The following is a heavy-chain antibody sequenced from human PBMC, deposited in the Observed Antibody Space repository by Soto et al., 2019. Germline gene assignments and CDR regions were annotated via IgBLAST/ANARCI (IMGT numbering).Heavy chain of an antibody. V-gene: IGHV4-38-2*01. J-gene: IGHJ5*02. CDR1: GYSISSGYY. Sequence: SETLSLTCAVSGYSISSGYYWGWIRQPPGKGLEWIGSIYHSGSTYYNPSLKSRVTISVDTSKNQFSLKLSSVTAADTAVYYCARIVVPTADPWGQGTLVTVSS. CDR3: ARIVVPTADP. CDR2: IYHSGST. D-gene: IGHD2-2*01.